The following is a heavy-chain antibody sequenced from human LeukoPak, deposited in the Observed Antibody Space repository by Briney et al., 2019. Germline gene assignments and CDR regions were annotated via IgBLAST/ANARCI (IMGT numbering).Heavy chain of an antibody. D-gene: IGHD1-1*01. CDR3: AKEAERRILEAPDY. J-gene: IGHJ4*02. CDR1: GFTFSSYA. Sequence: PGGSLRLSCAASGFTFSSYAVHWVRQAPGQGLEWVAFISYDGSNKYYADSVKGRFTISRDNSKNTLYLQMNSLRAEDTAVYYCAKEAERRILEAPDYWGQGTLVTVSS. V-gene: IGHV3-30-3*01. CDR2: ISYDGSNK.